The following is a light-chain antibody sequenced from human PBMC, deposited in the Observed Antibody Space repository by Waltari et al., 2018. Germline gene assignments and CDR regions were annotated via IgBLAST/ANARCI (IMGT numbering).Light chain of an antibody. Sequence: DIQMTKSPSSLSESVGDRVTITCRASQGISNYLAWYQQKPGKVPKLLIYAASNLQSGVPSRFSGSGSGTDFTLTISSLQPEAVATYYCQKYNSALPFTFGPGTKVDIK. J-gene: IGKJ3*01. V-gene: IGKV1-27*01. CDR3: QKYNSALPFT. CDR1: QGISNY. CDR2: AAS.